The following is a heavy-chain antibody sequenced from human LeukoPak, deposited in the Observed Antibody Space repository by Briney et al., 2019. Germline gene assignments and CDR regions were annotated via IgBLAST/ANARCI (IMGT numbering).Heavy chain of an antibody. CDR1: GYTFTSYG. V-gene: IGHV1-18*01. CDR2: ISAYTGNT. J-gene: IGHJ4*02. D-gene: IGHD1-26*01. CDR3: ARAYSGSYYGDY. Sequence: ASVKVSCKASGYTFTSYGISWVRQAPGQGLEWMGWISAYTGNTNYAQTLQGRVTMTTDTSTSTAYLDLRSPRSEDTAVYYCARAYSGSYYGDYWGQGTLVTVSS.